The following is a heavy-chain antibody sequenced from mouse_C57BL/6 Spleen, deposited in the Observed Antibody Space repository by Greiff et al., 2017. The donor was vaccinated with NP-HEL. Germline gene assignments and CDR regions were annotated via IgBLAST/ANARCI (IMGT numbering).Heavy chain of an antibody. J-gene: IGHJ4*01. CDR2: IHPNSGST. Sequence: VQFQQPGAELVKPGASVKLSCKASGYTFTSYWMHWVKQRPGQGLEWIGMIHPNSGSTNYNEKFKSKATLTVDKSSSTAYMQLSSLTSEDSAVYYCARCYYGSRGYAMDYWGQGTSVTVSS. CDR3: ARCYYGSRGYAMDY. CDR1: GYTFTSYW. D-gene: IGHD1-1*01. V-gene: IGHV1-64*01.